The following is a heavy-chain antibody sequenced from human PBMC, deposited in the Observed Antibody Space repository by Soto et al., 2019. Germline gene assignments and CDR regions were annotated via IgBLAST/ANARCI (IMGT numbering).Heavy chain of an antibody. V-gene: IGHV1-69*13. CDR3: ARGDYDILTGYRNYYYYGMDV. D-gene: IGHD3-9*01. CDR1: GGTFSSYA. CDR2: IIPIFGTA. J-gene: IGHJ6*02. Sequence: SVKVSCKASGGTFSSYAISWVRQAPGQGLEWMGGIIPIFGTANYAQKFQGRVTITADESTSTAYMELSSLRSEDTAVYYCARGDYDILTGYRNYYYYGMDVWGQGTTVTVS.